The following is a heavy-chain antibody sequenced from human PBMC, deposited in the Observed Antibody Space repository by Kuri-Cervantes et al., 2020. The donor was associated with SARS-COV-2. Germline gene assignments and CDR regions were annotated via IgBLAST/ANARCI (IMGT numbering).Heavy chain of an antibody. CDR2: IGNTDSTT. J-gene: IGHJ4*02. D-gene: IGHD5-12*01. Sequence: GGSLRLSCAASGFTFNSYEMNWVRQAPGKGLEWLSYIGNTDSTTYYADSVKGRFTISRDNAKNSLYLQMNSLRAEDTAVYYCARDVATHDYWGQGTLVTVSS. V-gene: IGHV3-48*03. CDR1: GFTFNSYE. CDR3: ARDVATHDY.